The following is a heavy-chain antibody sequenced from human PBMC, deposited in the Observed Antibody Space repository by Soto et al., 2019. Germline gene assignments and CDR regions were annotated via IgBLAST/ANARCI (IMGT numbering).Heavy chain of an antibody. CDR2: ISYDGNNK. D-gene: IGHD5-12*01. J-gene: IGHJ5*01. Sequence: QVQLVESGGGVVHPGRSLRLSCAASGFTFSSYGMHWVRKAPGKGLEWVAVISYDGNNKYYADSVKGRFTIFRDNSKNAVYLQMNSLRPEDTAMYSCASDGRRDGYNYGWYESWGQGTLVTVSS. V-gene: IGHV3-30*03. CDR1: GFTFSSYG. CDR3: ASDGRRDGYNYGWYES.